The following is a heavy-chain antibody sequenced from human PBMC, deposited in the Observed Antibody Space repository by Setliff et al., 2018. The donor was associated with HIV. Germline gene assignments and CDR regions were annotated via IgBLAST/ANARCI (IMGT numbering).Heavy chain of an antibody. CDR1: GYSISSDYC. CDR2: THHSGST. Sequence: PSETLSLTCAVSGYSISSDYCWGWIRQPPGKGLEWIGSTHHSGSTYYNPSLNSRVTISVDTSKNQFSLNLSSVTAADTAVYYCARDRMPMASWVPDKWGQGTLVTVSS. D-gene: IGHD2-2*01. CDR3: ARDRMPMASWVPDK. V-gene: IGHV4-38-2*02. J-gene: IGHJ4*02.